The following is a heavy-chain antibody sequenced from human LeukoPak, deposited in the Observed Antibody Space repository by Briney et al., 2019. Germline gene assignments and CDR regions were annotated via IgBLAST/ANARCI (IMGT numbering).Heavy chain of an antibody. CDR3: ARDTITVTTPYFDY. D-gene: IGHD4-17*01. V-gene: IGHV1-2*02. CDR1: GYTFTGYY. Sequence: GPSVKVSCKASGYTFTGYYIDWVRQAPGQGLEWMGWINSDSGGTNYAQKFQGRVTMTRDTSTSTAYMELSSLRSDDTAFYYCARDTITVTTPYFDYWGQGTLVTVPS. J-gene: IGHJ4*02. CDR2: INSDSGGT.